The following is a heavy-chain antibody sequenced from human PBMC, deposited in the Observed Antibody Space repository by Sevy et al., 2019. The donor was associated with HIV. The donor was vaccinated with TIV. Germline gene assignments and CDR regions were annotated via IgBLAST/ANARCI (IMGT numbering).Heavy chain of an antibody. CDR3: ARAPLVVPAGIGYYFDF. CDR2: IYSGGST. J-gene: IGHJ4*02. CDR1: GFTVSSNY. Sequence: GGSLRLSCAASGFTVSSNYMSWVRQAPGKGLEWVSVIYSGGSTYYADSVKGRFTISRDNSKNTLYLQMNSLRAEDMAVYYWARAPLVVPAGIGYYFDFWGQGTLVTVSS. V-gene: IGHV3-53*01. D-gene: IGHD2-2*01.